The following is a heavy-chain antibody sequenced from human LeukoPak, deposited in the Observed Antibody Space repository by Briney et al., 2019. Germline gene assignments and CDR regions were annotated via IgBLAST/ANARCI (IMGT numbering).Heavy chain of an antibody. CDR3: AELGITMIGGV. CDR1: GFTVSSNS. D-gene: IGHD3-10*02. CDR2: INSDGSST. V-gene: IGHV3-74*01. Sequence: PGGSLRLSCTVSGFTVSSNSMSWVRQAPGKGLEWVSRINSDGSSTTYADSVKGRFTISRDNAKNSLYLQMNSLRAEDTAVYYCAELGITMIGGVWGKGTTVTISS. J-gene: IGHJ6*04.